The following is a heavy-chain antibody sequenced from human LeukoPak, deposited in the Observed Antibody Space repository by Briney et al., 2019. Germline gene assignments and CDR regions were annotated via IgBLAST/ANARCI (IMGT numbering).Heavy chain of an antibody. D-gene: IGHD1-26*01. V-gene: IGHV4-59*01. CDR3: VRDRELYY. CDR1: GGSISIYY. Sequence: SETLSLTYSVSGGSISIYYWSWIRQPPGKGLEWIGYVYNSGSTDYNPSLKSRVTISVDTSKNQFSLKVNSVTASDTAVYYCVRDRELYYWGQGILVTVSS. J-gene: IGHJ4*02. CDR2: VYNSGST.